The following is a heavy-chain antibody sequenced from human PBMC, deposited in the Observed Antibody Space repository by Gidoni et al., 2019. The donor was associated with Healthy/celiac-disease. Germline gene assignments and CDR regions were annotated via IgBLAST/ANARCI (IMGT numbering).Heavy chain of an antibody. Sequence: QVQLQQWGAGLLKPSETLSLTCAVYGGSFSGYYWRWFRQPPGKGLEWMGEINHSGSTNYNPSLKSRVTISVDTSKNQFSLKLSSVTAADTAVYYCARGKIAAAGKSWFDPWGQGTLVTVSS. J-gene: IGHJ5*02. V-gene: IGHV4-34*01. CDR2: INHSGST. CDR1: GGSFSGYY. D-gene: IGHD6-13*01. CDR3: ARGKIAAAGKSWFDP.